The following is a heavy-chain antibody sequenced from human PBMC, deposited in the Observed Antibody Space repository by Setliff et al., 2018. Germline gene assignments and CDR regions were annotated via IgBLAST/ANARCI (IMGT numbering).Heavy chain of an antibody. CDR1: GYTLTDLS. V-gene: IGHV1-24*01. D-gene: IGHD2-15*01. Sequence: ASVKVSCKVSGYTLTDLSRHWVRQAPGKGLEWMGGFDPEDGETIYAQKFQGRVTMTEDTSTDTAYMELSSLRSDDTAVYYCATARGGQISWFDPWGQGTLVTVSS. CDR2: FDPEDGET. J-gene: IGHJ5*02. CDR3: ATARGGQISWFDP.